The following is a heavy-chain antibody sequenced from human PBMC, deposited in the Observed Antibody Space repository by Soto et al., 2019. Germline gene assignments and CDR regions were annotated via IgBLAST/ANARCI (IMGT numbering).Heavy chain of an antibody. D-gene: IGHD6-6*01. V-gene: IGHV1-3*01. CDR2: INAGNGNT. CDR1: GYTFTSYA. J-gene: IGHJ4*02. Sequence: GTSVKVSCKASGYTFTSYAMHWVRQAPGQRLEWMGWINAGNGNTKYSQKFQGRVTISVDTSKNQFSLKLSSVTAADTAVYYCARAPPVIAARNGFDYWGQGTLVTVSS. CDR3: ARAPPVIAARNGFDY.